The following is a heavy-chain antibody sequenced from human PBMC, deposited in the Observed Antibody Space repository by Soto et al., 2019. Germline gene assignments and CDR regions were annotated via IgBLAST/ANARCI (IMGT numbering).Heavy chain of an antibody. CDR3: AKDQSRKYSSSLSYGMDV. D-gene: IGHD6-13*01. V-gene: IGHV3-30*18. CDR2: ISYDGSNK. Sequence: PGGSLRLSCXASGFTFSSYGMHWVRQAPGKGLEWVAVISYDGSNKYYADSVKGRFTISRDNSKNTLYLQMNSLRAEDTAVYYCAKDQSRKYSSSLSYGMDVWGQGTTVTVSS. CDR1: GFTFSSYG. J-gene: IGHJ6*02.